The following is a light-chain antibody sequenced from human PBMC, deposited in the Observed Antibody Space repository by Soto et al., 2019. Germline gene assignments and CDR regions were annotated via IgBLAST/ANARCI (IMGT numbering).Light chain of an antibody. Sequence: EIVMTQSPATLSVSPGESVTLSCRASQGVASNLAWYQQRPGQAPSLLIFGASTRAPGIPGRFSGSGSGTDFTLTISRLEPEDFAVYYCQQYNNWPQTFGQGTKVDIK. J-gene: IGKJ1*01. CDR3: QQYNNWPQT. V-gene: IGKV3-15*01. CDR1: QGVASN. CDR2: GAS.